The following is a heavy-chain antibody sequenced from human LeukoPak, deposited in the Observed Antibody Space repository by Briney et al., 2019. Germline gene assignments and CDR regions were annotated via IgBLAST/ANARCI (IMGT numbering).Heavy chain of an antibody. J-gene: IGHJ5*02. CDR1: GFTFSSYS. Sequence: GGSLRLSCAAYGFTFSSYSMNWVRQAPGKGLESVSYISSSSSTIYYADSVKGRFTISRDNAKNSLYLQMNSLRAKDTAVYYCARQSYCSSTSCYAWWFDPWGQGTLVTVSS. CDR2: ISSSSSTI. D-gene: IGHD2-2*01. CDR3: ARQSYCSSTSCYAWWFDP. V-gene: IGHV3-48*04.